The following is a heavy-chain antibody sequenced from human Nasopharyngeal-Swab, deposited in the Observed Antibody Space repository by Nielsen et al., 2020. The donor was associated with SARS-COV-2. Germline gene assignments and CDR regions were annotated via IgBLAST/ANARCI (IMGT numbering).Heavy chain of an antibody. D-gene: IGHD3-22*01. J-gene: IGHJ4*02. CDR1: GYTFTSYG. CDR3: ARNYYDSSGYYGEQD. V-gene: IGHV1-18*04. CDR2: ISAYNGNT. Sequence: ASVKVSCKASGYTFTSYGISWVRQAPGQGLEWMGWISAYNGNTNYAQKLQGRVTMTTDTSTSTAYMELRGLRSDDTAVYYCARNYYDSSGYYGEQDWGQGTLVTVSS.